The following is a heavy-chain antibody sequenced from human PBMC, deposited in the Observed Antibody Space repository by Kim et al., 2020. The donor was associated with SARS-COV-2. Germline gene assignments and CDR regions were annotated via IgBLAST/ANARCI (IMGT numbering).Heavy chain of an antibody. V-gene: IGHV1-69*13. CDR1: GGTFSSYA. J-gene: IGHJ6*02. CDR2: IIPIIGTA. D-gene: IGHD1-1*01. CDR3: SGRYNWNDDYYYGMAV. Sequence: SVKVSCKASGGTFSSYAISWVRQAPGQGLEWMGGIIPIIGTANYAQKFQGRVTITADESTSTAYMELSSLRSADTAVYYCSGRYNWNDDYYYGMAVWGQ.